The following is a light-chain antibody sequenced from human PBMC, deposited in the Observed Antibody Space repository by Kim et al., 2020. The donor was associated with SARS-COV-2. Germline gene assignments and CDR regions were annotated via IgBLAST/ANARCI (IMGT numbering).Light chain of an antibody. V-gene: IGKV3-15*01. CDR3: QQYNNWPPYT. J-gene: IGKJ2*01. CDR2: GAS. Sequence: EIVMTQSPATLSVSPGERATLSCRASQSVSSNLAWYQQKPGQAPRLLIYGASTRATGIPAQFSGSGSGTEFTLTISSLQSEDFAVYYCQQYNNWPPYTFGQGTKLEI. CDR1: QSVSSN.